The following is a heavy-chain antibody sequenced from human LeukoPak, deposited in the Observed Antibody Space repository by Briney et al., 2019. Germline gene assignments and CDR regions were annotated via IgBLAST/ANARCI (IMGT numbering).Heavy chain of an antibody. D-gene: IGHD6-19*01. V-gene: IGHV3-21*01. CDR2: ISSSSGYI. Sequence: GGSLRLSCAASGFTFSNYNMNWVRQAPGKGLEWVSFISSSSGYIYHADSVKGRFTVSRDNSKITVSLQMNSLRAEDTAVYYCARSSIAVAGLIDYWGQGIMVTVSS. J-gene: IGHJ4*02. CDR1: GFTFSNYN. CDR3: ARSSIAVAGLIDY.